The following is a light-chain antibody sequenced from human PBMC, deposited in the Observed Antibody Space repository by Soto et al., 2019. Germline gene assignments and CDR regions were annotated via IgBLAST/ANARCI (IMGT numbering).Light chain of an antibody. J-gene: IGKJ5*01. CDR3: QQYIESPFA. CDR2: GAS. V-gene: IGKV3-20*01. CDR1: QSITSSY. Sequence: EIVLTQSPGTLSLSPGERATLSCRASQSITSSYLAWYQQKPGQAPRLVIYGASSRATGIPDRFSGSGSGTDVTLTISRLEPEDFAVYYCQQYIESPFAFGQGTRLETK.